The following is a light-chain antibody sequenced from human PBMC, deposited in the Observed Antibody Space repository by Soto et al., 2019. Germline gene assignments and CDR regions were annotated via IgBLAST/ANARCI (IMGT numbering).Light chain of an antibody. CDR1: QSVSSNY. CDR3: QQYGSSPPYA. Sequence: EFVLTQSPGTLSLSPGERATLSCRASQSVSSNYLAWYQQKPGQAPRLLIYAASSRATGIPDRFSGSGSGTDFTLTISRLEPEDFAVYYCQQYGSSPPYAFGQGTKLEIK. J-gene: IGKJ2*01. V-gene: IGKV3-20*01. CDR2: AAS.